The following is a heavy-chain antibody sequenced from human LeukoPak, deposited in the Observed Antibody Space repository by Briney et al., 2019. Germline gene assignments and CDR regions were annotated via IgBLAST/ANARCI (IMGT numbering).Heavy chain of an antibody. CDR1: GGSFSGYY. Sequence: SETLSLTCAVYGGSFSGYYWSWIRRPPGKGLEWIGEINHSGSTNYNPSLKSRVTISVDTSKNQFSLKLSSVTAADTAVYYCARTGRARLFDYWGQGTLVTVSS. D-gene: IGHD1-14*01. CDR3: ARTGRARLFDY. J-gene: IGHJ4*02. V-gene: IGHV4-34*01. CDR2: INHSGST.